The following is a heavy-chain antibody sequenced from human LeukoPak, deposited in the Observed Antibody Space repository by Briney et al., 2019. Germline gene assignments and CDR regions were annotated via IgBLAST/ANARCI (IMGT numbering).Heavy chain of an antibody. CDR2: IIPNFGTA. CDR1: GGTFSSYA. Sequence: GASVKVSCKASGGTFSSYAISWVRQAPGQGLEWMGGIIPNFGTANYAQKFQGRVTITTDESTSTAYMELSSLRSEDTAVYYCARGRYTIFGVVTPYYYYMDVRGKGTTVTVSS. V-gene: IGHV1-69*05. CDR3: ARGRYTIFGVVTPYYYYMDV. J-gene: IGHJ6*03. D-gene: IGHD3-3*01.